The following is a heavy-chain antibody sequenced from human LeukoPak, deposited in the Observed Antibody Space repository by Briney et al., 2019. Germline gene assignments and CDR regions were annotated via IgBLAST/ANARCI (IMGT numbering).Heavy chain of an antibody. V-gene: IGHV1-2*02. CDR2: INPNSGGT. CDR1: GYTFTGYY. D-gene: IGHD3-10*01. CDR3: ARDWGLMVRGVIFA. J-gene: IGHJ5*02. Sequence: ASVKVSCKASGYTFTGYYMHWVRQALGQGLEWMGWINPNSGGTNYAQKFQGRVTMTRDTSISTAYMELSRLRSDDTAVYYCARDWGLMVRGVIFAWGQGTLVTVSS.